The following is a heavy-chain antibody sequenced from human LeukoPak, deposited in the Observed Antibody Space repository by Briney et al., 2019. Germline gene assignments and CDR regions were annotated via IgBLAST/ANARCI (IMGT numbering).Heavy chain of an antibody. D-gene: IGHD6-19*01. Sequence: SVKVSCKASGVIFSSYAITWVRQAPGQGLEWMGGIIPMFGTPNYAQKFQGRVTITADESTNTAYMELSSLTYEDTAMYYCAREENSGWSHDYWGQGTLVTVSS. V-gene: IGHV1-69*13. J-gene: IGHJ4*02. CDR3: AREENSGWSHDY. CDR2: IIPMFGTP. CDR1: GVIFSSYA.